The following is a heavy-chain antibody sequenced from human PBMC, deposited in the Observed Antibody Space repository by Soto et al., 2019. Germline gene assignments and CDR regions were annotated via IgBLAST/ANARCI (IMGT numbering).Heavy chain of an antibody. CDR2: IIPIFGTA. CDR3: AREEYSSSGGYYGMDV. J-gene: IGHJ6*02. CDR1: GGTFSSYA. D-gene: IGHD6-6*01. Sequence: GASVKVSCKASGGTFSSYAISWVRQAPGQELEWMGGIIPIFGTANYAQKFQGRVTITADESTSTAYMELSSLRSEDTAVYYCAREEYSSSGGYYGMDVWGQGTTVTV. V-gene: IGHV1-69*13.